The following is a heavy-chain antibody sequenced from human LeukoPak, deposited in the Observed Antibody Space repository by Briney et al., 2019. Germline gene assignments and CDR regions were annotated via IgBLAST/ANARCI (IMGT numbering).Heavy chain of an antibody. J-gene: IGHJ6*03. CDR2: INPTSGGT. D-gene: IGHD3-22*01. CDR3: ARVYYPDKLAGLYYYYMDV. Sequence: ASVKVSCKASGYTFTGYYMHWVRQAPGQGLEWMGWINPTSGGTNYAQKFQGRVTMTRDTSISTAYMELSRLRSDDTAVYYCARVYYPDKLAGLYYYYMDVWGKGTTVTISS. V-gene: IGHV1-2*02. CDR1: GYTFTGYY.